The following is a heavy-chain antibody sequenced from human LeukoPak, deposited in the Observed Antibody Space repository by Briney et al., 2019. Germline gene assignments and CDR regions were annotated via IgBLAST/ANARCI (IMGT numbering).Heavy chain of an antibody. CDR1: GFTFDDYA. V-gene: IGHV3-9*01. CDR2: ISWNSGSI. CDR3: AKDILKWPGIIVGAFGI. J-gene: IGHJ3*02. Sequence: GGSLRLSCAASGFTFDDYAMHWVRQAPGKGLEWVSGISWNSGSIGYADSVKGRFTISRDNAKNSLYLQMNSLRAEDTALYYCAKDILKWPGIIVGAFGIWGQGTMVTVSS. D-gene: IGHD6-19*01.